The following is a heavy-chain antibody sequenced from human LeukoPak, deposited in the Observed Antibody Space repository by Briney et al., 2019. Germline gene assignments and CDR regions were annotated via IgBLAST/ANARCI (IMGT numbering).Heavy chain of an antibody. Sequence: PGGSLRLSCAASGFTFSSYAMSWVRQAPGKGLEWVSAISGSGGSTYYADSVKGRFTISRDNSKNTLYLQMNSLRAEDTAVYYGAKERGAYYDSSNDYWGQGTLVTVSS. V-gene: IGHV3-23*01. CDR2: ISGSGGST. D-gene: IGHD3-22*01. J-gene: IGHJ4*02. CDR3: AKERGAYYDSSNDY. CDR1: GFTFSSYA.